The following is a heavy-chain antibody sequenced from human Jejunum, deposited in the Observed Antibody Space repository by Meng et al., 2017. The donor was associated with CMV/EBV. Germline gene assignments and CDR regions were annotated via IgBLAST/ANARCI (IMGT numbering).Heavy chain of an antibody. CDR3: AKGGFVGSYYFDY. J-gene: IGHJ4*02. V-gene: IGHV3-33*06. CDR1: GFTFSNYG. D-gene: IGHD1-26*01. CDR2: IWYDGTNK. Sequence: SGFTFSNYGMHWVRQAPGKWLELVAIIWYDGTNKYYADSVQGRFSISRDNSKNTLYLQMNSLRAEDTAVYYCAKGGFVGSYYFDYWGQGTLVTVSS.